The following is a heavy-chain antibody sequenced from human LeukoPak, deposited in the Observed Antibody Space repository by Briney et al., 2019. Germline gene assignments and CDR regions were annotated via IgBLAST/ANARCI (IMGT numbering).Heavy chain of an antibody. V-gene: IGHV4-34*01. CDR3: ARHYGP. J-gene: IGHJ5*02. Sequence: PSETLSLTCAVYGGSFSGYYWSWIRQPPGKGLEWIGSIYSSGSTYYNPSLKSRITISVDTSKNQFSLKLSSVTAADTAVYYCARHYGPWGQGTLVTVSS. CDR2: IYSSGST. CDR1: GGSFSGYY. D-gene: IGHD3-16*01.